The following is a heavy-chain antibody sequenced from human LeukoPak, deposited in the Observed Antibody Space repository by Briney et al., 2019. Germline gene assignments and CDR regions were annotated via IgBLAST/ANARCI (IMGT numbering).Heavy chain of an antibody. CDR1: GGTFSSYA. CDR3: ATLYYYYDSGGYDY. V-gene: IGHV1-69*05. D-gene: IGHD3-22*01. J-gene: IGHJ4*02. Sequence: ASVKVSCKASGGTFSSYAISWVRQAPGQGLEWMGGIIPIFGTANYAQKFQGRVTITTDESTSTAYMELSSLRSEDTAVYYCATLYYYYDSGGYDYWGQGTLVTVSS. CDR2: IIPIFGTA.